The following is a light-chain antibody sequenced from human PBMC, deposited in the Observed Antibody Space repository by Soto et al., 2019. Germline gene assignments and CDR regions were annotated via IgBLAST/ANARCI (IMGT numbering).Light chain of an antibody. Sequence: QSALTQPPSASGSPGQSVTISCTGSSSDVGGYKYVSWYQQHPGKAPKLMIYEVSKRPSGVPDRFSGSKSGNTASLTVSGLQAEDEADYYCSSYAGGNNVFGTGTKLTVL. CDR2: EVS. CDR1: SSDVGGYKY. J-gene: IGLJ1*01. V-gene: IGLV2-8*01. CDR3: SSYAGGNNV.